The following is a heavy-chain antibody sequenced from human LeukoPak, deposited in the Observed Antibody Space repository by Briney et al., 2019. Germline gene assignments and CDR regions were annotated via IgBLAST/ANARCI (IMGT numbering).Heavy chain of an antibody. D-gene: IGHD3-22*01. J-gene: IGHJ4*02. CDR2: INPNSGGT. V-gene: IGHV1-2*02. CDR1: GYTFTGYY. CDR3: ARVFSGDSYYDSSGYYQALYY. Sequence: EASVKVSCKASGYTFTGYYMHWVRQAPGQGLEWMGWINPNSGGTNYAQKFQGRVTMTRDTSISTAYMELSRLRSDDTAVYYCARVFSGDSYYDSSGYYQALYYWGQGTLVTVSS.